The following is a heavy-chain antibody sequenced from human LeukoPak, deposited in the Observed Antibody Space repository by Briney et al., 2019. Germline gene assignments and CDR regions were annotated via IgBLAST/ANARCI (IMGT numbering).Heavy chain of an antibody. J-gene: IGHJ4*02. CDR3: AREYYDTSGYYLSYYFDY. V-gene: IGHV1-18*01. D-gene: IGHD3-22*01. CDR1: GYTFTSYG. CDR2: ISAYNGNT. Sequence: ASVTVSCKASGYTFTSYGITWVRQAPGQGLEWMGWISAYNGNTNYAQKVQGRVTMTTDTSTSTAYMELRSLRSDDTAVYYCAREYYDTSGYYLSYYFDYWGQGTLVTVSS.